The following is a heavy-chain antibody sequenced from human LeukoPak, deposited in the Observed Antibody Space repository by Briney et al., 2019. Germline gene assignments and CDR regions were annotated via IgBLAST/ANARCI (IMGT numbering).Heavy chain of an antibody. CDR3: ARGQGFCTGGVCYMSCFDY. J-gene: IGHJ4*02. CDR1: GYTFTSYG. V-gene: IGHV1-18*01. CDR2: ISAYNGNT. D-gene: IGHD2-8*02. Sequence: GASVKVSCKASGYTFTSYGISWVRQAPGQGLEWMGWISAYNGNTNYAQKLQGRVTMTTDTSTSTAYMELRSLRSDDTAVYYCARGQGFCTGGVCYMSCFDYWGQGTLVTVSS.